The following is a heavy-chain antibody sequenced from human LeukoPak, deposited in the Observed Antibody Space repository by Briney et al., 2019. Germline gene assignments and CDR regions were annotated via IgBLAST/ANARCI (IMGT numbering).Heavy chain of an antibody. J-gene: IGHJ4*02. D-gene: IGHD3-9*01. CDR3: ASGSADYDILTDYYFDY. CDR1: GYTFTNYY. Sequence: ASVKVSCXASGYTFTNYYMHWVRQALGQGLEWMAIINPSGGSTSYAQKFQGRVTMTRDTSTSTVYMELSSLRSEDTAVYYCASGSADYDILTDYYFDYWGQGTLVTVSS. CDR2: INPSGGST. V-gene: IGHV1-46*01.